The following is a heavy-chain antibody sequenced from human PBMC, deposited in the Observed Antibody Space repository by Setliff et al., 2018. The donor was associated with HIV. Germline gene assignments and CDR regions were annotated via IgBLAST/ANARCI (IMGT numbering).Heavy chain of an antibody. V-gene: IGHV4-4*09. Sequence: SETLSLTCTVSGVSINSHYWSWIRQPPGKGLEWIGYIYTSGSTNFNPSLKSRGTISVDTSKNQFSLKLNSVTAADTSVYYCVRHFWPHANAWYRDAFDMWGQGTMVTVSS. D-gene: IGHD2-8*01. CDR2: IYTSGST. CDR3: VRHFWPHANAWYRDAFDM. J-gene: IGHJ3*02. CDR1: GVSINSHY.